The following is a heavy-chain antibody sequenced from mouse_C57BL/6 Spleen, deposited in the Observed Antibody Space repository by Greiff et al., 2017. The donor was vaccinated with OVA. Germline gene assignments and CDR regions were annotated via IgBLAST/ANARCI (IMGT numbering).Heavy chain of an antibody. CDR1: GYSITSGYY. V-gene: IGHV3-6*01. J-gene: IGHJ3*01. Sequence: EVQLQESGPGLVKPSQSLSLTCSVTGYSITSGYYWNWLRQFPGNKLEWMGYISYDGSNNYNPSLKNRISITRDTSKNQFFLKLNSVTTEDTATYYCAREDDYAWFAYWGQGTLVTVSA. CDR3: AREDDYAWFAY. D-gene: IGHD2-4*01. CDR2: ISYDGSN.